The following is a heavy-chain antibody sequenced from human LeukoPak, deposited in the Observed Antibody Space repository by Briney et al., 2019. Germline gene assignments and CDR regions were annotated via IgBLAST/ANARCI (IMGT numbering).Heavy chain of an antibody. Sequence: GGSLRLSCVASGFIFSSYAMLWVRQAPGKGLEWVAVIWSDGTTKYYADSVKGRFTISSDNSKKTLYLHMNILRAEDAAVYYCARETAVAGSKGRQTFYFWGQGTLVTVSS. V-gene: IGHV3-33*01. D-gene: IGHD6-19*01. CDR2: IWSDGTTK. CDR1: GFIFSSYA. J-gene: IGHJ4*02. CDR3: ARETAVAGSKGRQTFYF.